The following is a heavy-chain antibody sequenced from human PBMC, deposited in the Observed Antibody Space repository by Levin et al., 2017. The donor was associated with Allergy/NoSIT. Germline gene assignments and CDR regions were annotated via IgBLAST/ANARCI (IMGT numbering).Heavy chain of an antibody. Sequence: GESLKISCAASGFTLNTFSMHWVRQAPGKGLVWVTHISDDGSRTSYADFVKARFTISRDNAKNTLFLQMNSLRAEDTAVYYCARGYNWNSLQDGMDVWGQGTTVTVSS. D-gene: IGHD1-20*01. CDR2: ISDDGSRT. CDR3: ARGYNWNSLQDGMDV. V-gene: IGHV3-74*03. J-gene: IGHJ6*02. CDR1: GFTLNTFS.